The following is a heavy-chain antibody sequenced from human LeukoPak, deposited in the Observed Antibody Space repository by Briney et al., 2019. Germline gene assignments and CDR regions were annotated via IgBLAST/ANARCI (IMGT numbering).Heavy chain of an antibody. CDR3: ARDPATGPTEMYYYYGMDV. CDR2: INWNGGST. CDR1: GFTFDDYG. D-gene: IGHD3-9*01. J-gene: IGHJ6*02. V-gene: IGHV3-20*04. Sequence: GGSLRLSCAASGFTFDDYGMSWVRQAPGKGLEWVSGINWNGGSTGYADSVKGRFTISRDNAKNSLYLQMNSLRAEDTALYYCARDPATGPTEMYYYYGMDVWGQGTTVTASS.